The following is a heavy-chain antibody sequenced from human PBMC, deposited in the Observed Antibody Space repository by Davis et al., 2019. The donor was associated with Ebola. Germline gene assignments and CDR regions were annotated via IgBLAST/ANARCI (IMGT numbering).Heavy chain of an antibody. J-gene: IGHJ4*02. CDR3: ETSSSSGGDY. D-gene: IGHD6-6*01. CDR1: GFTFASYA. Sequence: GESLKISCAASGFTFASYAMSWVRQAPGKGLEWVSGISGSGDSTYYADSVRGRFTISRDNSKNTLYLQMNSLRAEDTAVYYCETSSSSGGDYWGQGTLVTVSS. V-gene: IGHV3-23*01. CDR2: ISGSGDST.